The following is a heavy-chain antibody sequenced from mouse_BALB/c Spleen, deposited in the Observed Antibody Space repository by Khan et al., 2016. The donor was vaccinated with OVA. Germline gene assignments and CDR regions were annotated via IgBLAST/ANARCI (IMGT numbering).Heavy chain of an antibody. CDR1: GFTFSTFG. V-gene: IGHV5-17*02. CDR3: ASARFCSSFAY. J-gene: IGHJ3*01. Sequence: VELVESGGGLVQPGGSRKLSCAASGFTFSTFGMHWVRQAPEKGLEWVGYIGSDSSTSYYADTVKGRFTISRDNPKNTLFLQMTSLRSEDTAMYYCASARFCSSFAYWGQGTLVTVSA. CDR2: IGSDSSTS. D-gene: IGHD6-1*01.